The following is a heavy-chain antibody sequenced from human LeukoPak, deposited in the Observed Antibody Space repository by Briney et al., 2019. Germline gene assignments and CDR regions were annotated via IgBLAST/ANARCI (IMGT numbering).Heavy chain of an antibody. Sequence: ASVKVSCKASGYTFTGYYMHWVRQAPGQGLERMGWINPNSGGTNYAQKFQGRVTMTRDTSISTAYMELSRLRSDDTAVYYCARVDYYYYYYMDVWGKGTTVTVSS. CDR2: INPNSGGT. CDR3: ARVDYYYYYYMDV. V-gene: IGHV1-2*02. J-gene: IGHJ6*03. CDR1: GYTFTGYY.